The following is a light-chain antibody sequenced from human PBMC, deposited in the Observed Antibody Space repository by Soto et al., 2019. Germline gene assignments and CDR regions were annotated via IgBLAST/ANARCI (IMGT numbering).Light chain of an antibody. V-gene: IGKV3-20*01. Sequence: EIVLTQSPGTLSLSPGERATLSCRASQSVSNTYLTWYQQKPGQAPRLLIYDASTRDTGITDRFSGSGSVADFTLTINRLEPEDFAVYYCQHYGGSPPYTFGQGTKLEI. CDR3: QHYGGSPPYT. J-gene: IGKJ2*01. CDR2: DAS. CDR1: QSVSNTY.